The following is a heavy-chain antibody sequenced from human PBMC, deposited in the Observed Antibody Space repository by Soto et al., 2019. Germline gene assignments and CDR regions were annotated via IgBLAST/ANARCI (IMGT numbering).Heavy chain of an antibody. CDR3: ARAKWIQLWLRTGYFDY. Sequence: GASVKVSCKASGYTFTSYGISWVRQAPGQGLEWMGWISAYNGNTNYAQKLQGRVTMTTDTSTSTAYMELRSLRSDDTAVYYCARAKWIQLWLRTGYFDYWGQGTLVTVSS. V-gene: IGHV1-18*04. D-gene: IGHD5-18*01. J-gene: IGHJ4*02. CDR1: GYTFTSYG. CDR2: ISAYNGNT.